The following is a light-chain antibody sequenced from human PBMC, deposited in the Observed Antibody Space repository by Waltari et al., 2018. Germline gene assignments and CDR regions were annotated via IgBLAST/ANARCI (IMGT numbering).Light chain of an antibody. CDR1: GTEIGYSDY. CDR3: SAHTITLHVV. V-gene: IGLV2-14*03. Sequence: QSALTQPASVSGSPGQSITISCAGSGTEIGYSDYVSWYQQYPDHVPKLLIYDVSQRPSGISTRFSGSKSGNTAFLTISGLHADDEADYYCSAHTITLHVVFGGGTKVTVL. J-gene: IGLJ2*01. CDR2: DVS.